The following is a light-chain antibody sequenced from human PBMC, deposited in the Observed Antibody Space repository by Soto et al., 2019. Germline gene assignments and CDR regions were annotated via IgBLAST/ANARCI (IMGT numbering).Light chain of an antibody. CDR2: DVT. J-gene: IGLJ1*01. CDR1: STDVGGHNS. V-gene: IGLV2-14*01. Sequence: QSVLTQPASVSGSPGQSITISCTGTSTDVGGHNSVAWYQHNPGKAPKLMIYDVTNRPSGVSSRFSGSKSGNTASLSISGLQAEDEADYYCSSYTSSSPYVFGTGTKVTVL. CDR3: SSYTSSSPYV.